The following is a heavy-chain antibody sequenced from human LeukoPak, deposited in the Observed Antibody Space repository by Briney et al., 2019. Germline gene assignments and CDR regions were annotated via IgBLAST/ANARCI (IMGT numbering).Heavy chain of an antibody. CDR1: GFTVSSNS. CDR2: IYSDNT. J-gene: IGHJ6*03. CDR3: AKDGGSSSTSWPHYYYYYMDV. Sequence: GGSLRLSCTVSGFTVSSNSMSWVRQAPGKGLEWVSFIYSDNTHYSDSVKGRFTISRDNSKNTLYLQMNSLRAEDTAVYYCAKDGGSSSTSWPHYYYYYMDVWGKGTTVTISS. D-gene: IGHD2-2*01. V-gene: IGHV3-66*03.